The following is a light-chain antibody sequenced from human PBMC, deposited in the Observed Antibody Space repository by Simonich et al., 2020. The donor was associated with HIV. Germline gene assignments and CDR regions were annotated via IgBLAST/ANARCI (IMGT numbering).Light chain of an antibody. CDR2: WAS. CDR3: QQYYSTPPT. Sequence: DIVMTHSPDSLAVSLGERATINCKSSQSVLYSSNNKNYLAWYQPKPGQPPKLLIYWASTRESGVPDRFSASGSGTDFTLTISSLQAEDVAVYYCQQYYSTPPTFGQGTKVEIK. CDR1: QSVLYSSNNKNY. J-gene: IGKJ1*01. V-gene: IGKV4-1*01.